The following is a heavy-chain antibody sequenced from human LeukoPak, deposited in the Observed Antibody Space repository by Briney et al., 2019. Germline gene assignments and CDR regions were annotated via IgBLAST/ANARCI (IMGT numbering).Heavy chain of an antibody. J-gene: IGHJ4*02. D-gene: IGHD3-22*01. Sequence: SETLSLTCAVYGGSFSGYYWSWIRQPPGKGLEWIGEINHSGSTNYNPSLKSRVTISVDTSKNQFSLKLSSVTAADTAVYYCARGGYGSGYFFDYWGQRTLVTVSS. CDR2: INHSGST. CDR3: ARGGYGSGYFFDY. V-gene: IGHV4-34*01. CDR1: GGSFSGYY.